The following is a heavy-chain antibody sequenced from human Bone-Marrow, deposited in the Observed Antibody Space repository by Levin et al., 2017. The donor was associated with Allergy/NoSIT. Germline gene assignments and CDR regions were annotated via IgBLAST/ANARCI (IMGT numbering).Heavy chain of an antibody. CDR3: ARVGYGDYLEY. Sequence: HPGGSLRLSCAGSGFSFGNYAMHWVRQAPGKGLDWVAVTSHDGGITNYADSVKGRFTVSRDNSKSTLYLQMNGLRSEDTAVYYCARVGYGDYLEYWGQGTLVTVSS. V-gene: IGHV3-30-3*01. J-gene: IGHJ4*02. CDR2: TSHDGGIT. D-gene: IGHD4-17*01. CDR1: GFSFGNYA.